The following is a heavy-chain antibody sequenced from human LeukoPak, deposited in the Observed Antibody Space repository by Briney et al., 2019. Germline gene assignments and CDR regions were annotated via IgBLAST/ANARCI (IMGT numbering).Heavy chain of an antibody. CDR2: IDTTTGNP. J-gene: IGHJ4*02. V-gene: IGHV7-4-1*02. CDR1: GYPFSAHL. CDR3: VRGTPTPGMDY. D-gene: IGHD3-10*01. Sequence: ASVRVSCKASGYPFSAHLLNWVRQAPGQGLEWMGNIDTTTGNPRYAQDFTGRFVFSLDTSVSTAYLQITSLKADDTAAYYCVRGTPTPGMDYWGQGTLVTVSS.